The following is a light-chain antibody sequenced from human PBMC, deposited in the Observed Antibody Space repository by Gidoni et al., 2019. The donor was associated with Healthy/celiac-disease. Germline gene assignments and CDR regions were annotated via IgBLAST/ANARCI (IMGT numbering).Light chain of an antibody. Sequence: EIVLTQSPGTLSLSPGERATLSCRASQRVSSSYLAWYQQKPGQAPRLLIYGASSRATGIPDRFSGKGSGTDFTLTISRLEPEDFAVYYCQQYGSSPHTFXXXTKLEIK. CDR1: QRVSSSY. V-gene: IGKV3-20*01. CDR3: QQYGSSPHT. J-gene: IGKJ2*01. CDR2: GAS.